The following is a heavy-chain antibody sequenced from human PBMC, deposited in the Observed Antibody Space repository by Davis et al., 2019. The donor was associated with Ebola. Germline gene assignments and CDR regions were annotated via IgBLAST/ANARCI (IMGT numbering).Heavy chain of an antibody. CDR1: GGSVSSTSYY. CDR3: ARDLYSSSSLGY. CDR2: IYYSGSI. Sequence: MPGGSLRLSCTVSGGSVSSTSYYWSWIRQSPGRGLEWIGNIYYSGSIKYNPSLKSRVTISLDTSRNQFSLKLSSVTAADTAVYYCARDLYSSSSLGYWGQGTLVTVSS. D-gene: IGHD6-13*01. J-gene: IGHJ4*02. V-gene: IGHV4-61*01.